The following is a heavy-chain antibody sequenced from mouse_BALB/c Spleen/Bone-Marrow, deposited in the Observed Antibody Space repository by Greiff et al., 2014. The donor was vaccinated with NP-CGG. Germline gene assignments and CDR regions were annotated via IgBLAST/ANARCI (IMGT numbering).Heavy chain of an antibody. CDR3: ARGTYRYYFDY. V-gene: IGHV1-9*01. CDR2: ILPGSGTT. Sequence: QVQLQQPGAELMKPGASVKISCKATGYTFSSYWIGWVKQRPGHGLEWIGEILPGSGTTNYNEKFKGKATFTADTSSNTAYMQLSSLTSEDSAVYYCARGTYRYYFDYWGQGTTLTVSS. CDR1: GYTFSSYW. D-gene: IGHD2-14*01. J-gene: IGHJ2*01.